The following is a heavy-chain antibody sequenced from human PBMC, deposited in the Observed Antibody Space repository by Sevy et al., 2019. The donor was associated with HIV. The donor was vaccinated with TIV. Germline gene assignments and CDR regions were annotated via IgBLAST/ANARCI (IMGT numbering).Heavy chain of an antibody. CDR1: GFTFSAYS. D-gene: IGHD2-21*01. Sequence: GGSLRLSCAASGFTFSAYSMNWVRQAPGKGLEWVSYISSSSGTIYYADSVKGQFTISRDNDKSSLYLQMNGLRAEDTAVYYCARAGGDCYSKNECWFVSWGQGTLVTVSS. V-gene: IGHV3-48*01. J-gene: IGHJ5*01. CDR2: ISSSSGTI. CDR3: ARAGGDCYSKNECWFVS.